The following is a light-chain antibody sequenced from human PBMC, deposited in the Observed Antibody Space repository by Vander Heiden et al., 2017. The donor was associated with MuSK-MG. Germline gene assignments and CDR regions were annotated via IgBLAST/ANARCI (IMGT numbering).Light chain of an antibody. J-gene: IGLJ3*02. CDR1: SPTIGNNA. CDR3: AAWDDSLNGPV. V-gene: IGLV1-36*01. Sequence: QSVLTQPPSVSEAPRQRVTSSCSGSSPTIGNNAVKWYKQLPRNAPKLLIYYDDLLPSGVSDRFSGSKSGTAASLAISGLQAEDEADYYCAAWDDSLNGPVFGGGTKLTVL. CDR2: YDD.